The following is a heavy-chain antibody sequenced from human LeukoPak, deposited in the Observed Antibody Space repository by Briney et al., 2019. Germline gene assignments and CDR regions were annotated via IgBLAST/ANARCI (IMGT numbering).Heavy chain of an antibody. V-gene: IGHV1-69*13. CDR3: AREGTAMGGFDY. D-gene: IGHD5-18*01. CDR1: GYTFTSYG. J-gene: IGHJ4*02. Sequence: SVKVSCKASGYTFTSYGISWVRQAPGQGLEWRGGIIPIFGTANYAQKFQGRVTITADESTSTAYMELSSLRSEDTAVYYCAREGTAMGGFDYWGQGTLVTVSS. CDR2: IIPIFGTA.